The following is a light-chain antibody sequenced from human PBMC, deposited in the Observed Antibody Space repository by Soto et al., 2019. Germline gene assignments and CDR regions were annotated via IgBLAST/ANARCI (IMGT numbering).Light chain of an antibody. CDR1: SRDVGGHNY. Sequence: SALTQPPSASGSPGQSVTISCTGTSRDVGGHNYVSWYQQHPVKAPKLMIYEVSKRPSGVPDRFSGSKSGNTASLNVSGLQAEDEADYYCSSYSAGSYDFGTGPKVTV. J-gene: IGLJ1*01. CDR2: EVS. CDR3: SSYSAGSYD. V-gene: IGLV2-8*01.